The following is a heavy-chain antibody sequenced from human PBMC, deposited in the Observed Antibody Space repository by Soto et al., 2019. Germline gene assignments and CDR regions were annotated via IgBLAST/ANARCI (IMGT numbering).Heavy chain of an antibody. J-gene: IGHJ4*02. CDR2: ISSGSSNI. CDR1: GFAFRSYN. Sequence: PGGSLILSCGASGFAFRSYNMNWVRQAPGKGLEWVASISSGSSNIYYADSVKGRFTISRDNAKNSLYLQMDSLRAEDSAVYYCASTTVVAATFDFWGQGTLVSVSS. D-gene: IGHD2-15*01. V-gene: IGHV3-21*01. CDR3: ASTTVVAATFDF.